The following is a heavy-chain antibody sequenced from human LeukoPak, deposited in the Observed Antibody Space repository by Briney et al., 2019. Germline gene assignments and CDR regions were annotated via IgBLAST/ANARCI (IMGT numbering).Heavy chain of an antibody. D-gene: IGHD2-2*01. J-gene: IGHJ4*02. CDR2: IYPGDSDT. V-gene: IGHV5-51*01. Sequence: GESLKISCKGSGYSFTSYWIGWVRQMPGKGLEWMGIIYPGDSDTRYSPSFQGQVTISADKSISTAYLHWSSLKASDTAMCYCARHFARGSMTSPAGYWGQGTLVTVSS. CDR1: GYSFTSYW. CDR3: ARHFARGSMTSPAGY.